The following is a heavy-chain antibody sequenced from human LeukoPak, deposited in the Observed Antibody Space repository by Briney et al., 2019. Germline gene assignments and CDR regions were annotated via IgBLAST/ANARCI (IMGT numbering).Heavy chain of an antibody. J-gene: IGHJ4*02. V-gene: IGHV4-38-2*02. D-gene: IGHD3-16*01. CDR3: ARLITAFQAFDS. CDR1: GYPISSGYF. CDR2: IFHSGYT. Sequence: SETLSLTCTVSGYPISSGYFWGWIRQPPGKGLEYIGSIFHSGYTFYDPSLKSRLTLSVDMSKNQFSLRLSSVTAADTAVYYCARLITAFQAFDSWGQGTLVTVSS.